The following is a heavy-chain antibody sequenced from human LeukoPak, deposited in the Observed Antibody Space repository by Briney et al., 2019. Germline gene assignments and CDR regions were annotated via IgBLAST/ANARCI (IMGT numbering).Heavy chain of an antibody. CDR1: GFTFSSYS. V-gene: IGHV3-21*01. CDR3: ARGGAAGTTYNWFDP. J-gene: IGHJ5*02. Sequence: GGSLRLSCAASGFTFSSYSMNWVRQAPGKGLEWVSSISSSSSYIYYADSVKGRFTISRDNAKNSLYLQMNSLRAGDTAVYYCARGGAAGTTYNWFDPWGQGTLVTVSS. D-gene: IGHD6-13*01. CDR2: ISSSSSYI.